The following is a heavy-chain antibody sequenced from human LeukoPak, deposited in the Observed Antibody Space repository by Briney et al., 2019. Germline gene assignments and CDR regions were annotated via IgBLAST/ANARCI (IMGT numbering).Heavy chain of an antibody. Sequence: GGSLRLSCAASGFTFSSYAMSWVRQAPGKGLEWVSAISGSGGSTYYADSVKGRFTISRDNSKNTLYLQMNSLRAEDTAVYYCAKVGPDYDILTGYFDYRGQGTLVTVSS. CDR2: ISGSGGST. J-gene: IGHJ4*02. CDR1: GFTFSSYA. V-gene: IGHV3-23*01. CDR3: AKVGPDYDILTGYFDY. D-gene: IGHD3-9*01.